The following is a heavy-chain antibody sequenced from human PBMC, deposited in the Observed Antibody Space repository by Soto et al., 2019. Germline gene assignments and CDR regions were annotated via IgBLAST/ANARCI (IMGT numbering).Heavy chain of an antibody. CDR1: GYTFSSYG. CDR2: ISAYNGNT. Sequence: QVQLVQSGAEVKKPGASVKVSCKASGYTFSSYGISWVRQAPGQGLEWMGCISAYNGNTKYAQKIQGRVTMTTDTSTSTAHMELRSLRSDDTAVYYCARDSPPVDYWGQGTLVTVSS. CDR3: ARDSPPVDY. J-gene: IGHJ4*02. V-gene: IGHV1-18*01.